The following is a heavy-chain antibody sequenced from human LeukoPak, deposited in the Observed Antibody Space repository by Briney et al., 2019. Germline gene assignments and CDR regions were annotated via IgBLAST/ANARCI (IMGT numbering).Heavy chain of an antibody. Sequence: GESLKISCKGSGYTFTTSWIGWVRQMPGKGLEWMGIIYPGDSDTRYSPSSQGQVTISADKSISTAYLQWSSLKASDTAMYYCARLGYCTNGICYSYDYWGQGTLVTVSS. CDR1: GYTFTTSW. J-gene: IGHJ4*02. CDR3: ARLGYCTNGICYSYDY. V-gene: IGHV5-51*01. CDR2: IYPGDSDT. D-gene: IGHD2-8*01.